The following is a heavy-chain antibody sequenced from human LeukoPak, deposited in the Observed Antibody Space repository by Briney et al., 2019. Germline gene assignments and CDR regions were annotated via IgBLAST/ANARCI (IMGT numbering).Heavy chain of an antibody. J-gene: IGHJ3*02. Sequence: GGSLRLSCAASGFTFSSYAMSSVRQAPGKGLEWVSAISGSGGSTYYADSVKGRFTISRDNSKNTLYLQMNSLRAEDTARDYCAKVGEQWLNRRGDAFDIWGQGTMVTVSS. D-gene: IGHD6-19*01. CDR1: GFTFSSYA. CDR3: AKVGEQWLNRRGDAFDI. CDR2: ISGSGGST. V-gene: IGHV3-23*01.